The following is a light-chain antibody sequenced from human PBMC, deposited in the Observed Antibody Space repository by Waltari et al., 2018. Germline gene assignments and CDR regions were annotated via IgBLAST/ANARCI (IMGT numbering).Light chain of an antibody. Sequence: EIVLTQSPATLSLSPGERATLSCRASQNVSSFLAWYQQKRGQAPRLLIYDTTHRATGIPARFSGSGSGTDFTLTISSLEPEDFAVYYCQQRSNWYTFGHGTNLEIK. CDR1: QNVSSF. CDR2: DTT. J-gene: IGKJ2*01. V-gene: IGKV3-11*01. CDR3: QQRSNWYT.